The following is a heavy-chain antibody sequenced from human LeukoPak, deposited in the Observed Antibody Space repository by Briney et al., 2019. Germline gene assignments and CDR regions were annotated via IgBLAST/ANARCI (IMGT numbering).Heavy chain of an antibody. J-gene: IGHJ4*02. V-gene: IGHV3-23*01. CDR3: AKIAPWGAVTTTDGFDY. D-gene: IGHD4-17*01. CDR2: ISDSGAAT. CDR1: GFSFSNYA. Sequence: GVSLRLSCAASGFSFSNYAMSWVRQDPGKGLEWVSSISDSGAATYYADSVKGRFTISRDNSKNTLYLQLNSLGAEDTAVYYCAKIAPWGAVTTTDGFDYWGQGTLVTVSS.